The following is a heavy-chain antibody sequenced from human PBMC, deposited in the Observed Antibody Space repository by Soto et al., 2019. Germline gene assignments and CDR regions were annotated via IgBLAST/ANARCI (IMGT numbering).Heavy chain of an antibody. CDR2: IIPMFGTA. J-gene: IGHJ4*02. Sequence: QVQLVQSGAEVKKPGSSVKVSCKASGGTFSKYTISWVRQAPGQGLEWMGGIIPMFGTANYARKFQGRVTITAEESTSTTYMELSSLRSDDTAVYYCARQVDYDISGYYYAYWGQGTLVTVSS. D-gene: IGHD3-22*01. CDR3: ARQVDYDISGYYYAY. V-gene: IGHV1-69*01. CDR1: GGTFSKYT.